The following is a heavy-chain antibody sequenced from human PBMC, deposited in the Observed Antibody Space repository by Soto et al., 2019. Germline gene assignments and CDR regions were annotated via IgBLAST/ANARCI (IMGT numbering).Heavy chain of an antibody. J-gene: IGHJ4*02. CDR3: ARDAGMITFGGVIVLSPFDY. V-gene: IGHV1-2*02. Sequence: XSVNVSCQASGYRFTAYNMQGVRQAPGQCLEWMGWINPNSGGTNYAQKFQGRVTMTRDTSISTAYMELSRLRSDDTAVYYCARDAGMITFGGVIVLSPFDYWGKRTLVTVAS. CDR1: GYRFTAYN. D-gene: IGHD3-16*02. CDR2: INPNSGGT.